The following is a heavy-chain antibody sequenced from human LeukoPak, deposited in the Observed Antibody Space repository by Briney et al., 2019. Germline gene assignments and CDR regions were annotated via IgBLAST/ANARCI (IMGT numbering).Heavy chain of an antibody. J-gene: IGHJ4*02. D-gene: IGHD3-22*01. CDR2: ISSSSSTI. Sequence: GGSLRLSCAASGFTFSSYSMNWVRQAPGKGLEWVSYISSSSSTIYYADSVKGRFTISRDNSKNTLYLQMNSLRAEDTAAYYCAKEVYYDSSYFDYWGQGTLVTVSS. CDR3: AKEVYYDSSYFDY. CDR1: GFTFSSYS. V-gene: IGHV3-48*01.